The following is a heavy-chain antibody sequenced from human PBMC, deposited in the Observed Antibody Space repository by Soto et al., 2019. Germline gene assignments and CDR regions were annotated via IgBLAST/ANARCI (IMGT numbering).Heavy chain of an antibody. CDR2: IFPSDSDT. Sequence: GESLTISCKPSGYRFTSYWIAWVRQMPGKGLEWMGIIFPSDSDTRYSPSFQGQVTISADRSTSTVFLQWASLKASDTAVYFCARKDKSGYFNWFDPWGQGTLVPVSS. CDR3: ARKDKSGYFNWFDP. V-gene: IGHV5-51*01. D-gene: IGHD3-22*01. J-gene: IGHJ5*02. CDR1: GYRFTSYW.